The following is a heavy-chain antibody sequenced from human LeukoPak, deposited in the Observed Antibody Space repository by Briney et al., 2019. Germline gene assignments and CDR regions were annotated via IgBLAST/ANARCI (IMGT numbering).Heavy chain of an antibody. Sequence: PSETLSLTCAVYGGSFSGYYWSWIRQPPGKGLEWIGEINHSGSTNYNPSLKSRVTISVDTSKNQFSLKLSSVTAADTAVYYCARAMDVWGQGTTVTVFS. CDR3: ARAMDV. CDR1: GGSFSGYY. V-gene: IGHV4-34*01. CDR2: INHSGST. J-gene: IGHJ6*02.